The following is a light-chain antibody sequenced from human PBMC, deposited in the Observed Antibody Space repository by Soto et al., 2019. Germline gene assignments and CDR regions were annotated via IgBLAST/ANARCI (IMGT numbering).Light chain of an antibody. CDR2: EVN. CDR3: SSYTSSSTVV. Sequence: QSVLTQPASVSGSPGQSITISCTGTSSDVGGYNYVSWYQQHPGKAPKLMIYEVNNRPSGVSNRFSGSKSGNTAYLTISGLQAEDEADYYCSSYTSSSTVVFGGGTKLTVL. CDR1: SSDVGGYNY. J-gene: IGLJ2*01. V-gene: IGLV2-14*01.